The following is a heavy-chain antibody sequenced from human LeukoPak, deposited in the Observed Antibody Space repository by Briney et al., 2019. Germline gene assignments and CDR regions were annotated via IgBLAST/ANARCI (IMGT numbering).Heavy chain of an antibody. Sequence: ASVKVSCKASGGTFSSYAISWVRQAPGQGLELMGGIIPIFGTANYAQKYQGRVPITADKSTSTAYMELSSLRSEDTAVYYCARDRQGGYESFDYWGQGTLVTVSS. CDR2: IIPIFGTA. D-gene: IGHD5-12*01. V-gene: IGHV1-69*06. J-gene: IGHJ4*02. CDR3: ARDRQGGYESFDY. CDR1: GGTFSSYA.